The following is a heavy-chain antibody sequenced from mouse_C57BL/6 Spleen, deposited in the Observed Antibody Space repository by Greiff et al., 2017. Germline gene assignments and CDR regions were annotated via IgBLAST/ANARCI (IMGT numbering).Heavy chain of an antibody. Sequence: VQLQQPGAELVKPGASVKLSCKASGYTFTSYWMHWVKQRPGQGLEWIGMIHPNSGSTNYNEKFKSKATLTVDKSSSTAYMQLSSLTSEDTAVYYCARSTITTVVNDWGQGTTLTVSS. D-gene: IGHD1-1*01. CDR3: ARSTITTVVND. V-gene: IGHV1-64*01. J-gene: IGHJ2*01. CDR1: GYTFTSYW. CDR2: IHPNSGST.